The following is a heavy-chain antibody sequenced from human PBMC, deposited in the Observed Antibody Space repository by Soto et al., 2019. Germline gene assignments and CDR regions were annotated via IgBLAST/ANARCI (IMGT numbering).Heavy chain of an antibody. Sequence: SETLSLTCAVYGGPFSDYYWTWIRQPPGKGLEWVGEINHSGITNYNPSLKSRVAISVDTSKSQFSLRLSSVTAADTAVYFCATSGGRSWAYQWGQGTLVTVSS. V-gene: IGHV4-34*01. CDR2: INHSGIT. CDR1: GGPFSDYY. CDR3: ATSGGRSWAYQ. D-gene: IGHD2-2*01. J-gene: IGHJ4*02.